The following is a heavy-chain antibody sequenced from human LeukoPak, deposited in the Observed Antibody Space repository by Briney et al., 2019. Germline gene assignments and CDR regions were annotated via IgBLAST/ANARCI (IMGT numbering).Heavy chain of an antibody. CDR3: ARGGPPKTWIQLWGWFDP. CDR1: GNTFTGYY. J-gene: IGHJ5*02. Sequence: APVKVSCKASGNTFTGYYMHWVRQAPGQGLEWMGWINPDSGGTNYAEKFQGRVTMTRDTSISTAYMELSRLRSDDTAVYYCARGGPPKTWIQLWGWFDPWGQGTLVTVSS. CDR2: INPDSGGT. D-gene: IGHD5-18*01. V-gene: IGHV1-2*02.